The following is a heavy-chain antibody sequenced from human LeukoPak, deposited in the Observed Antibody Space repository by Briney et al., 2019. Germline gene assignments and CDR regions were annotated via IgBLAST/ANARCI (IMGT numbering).Heavy chain of an antibody. CDR2: IYHSGST. J-gene: IGHJ4*02. V-gene: IGHV4-38-2*01. Sequence: SETLSPTCAVSGYSIRGDDYWGWIRQSPGKGLEWIGSIYHSGSTHYSPSLKSRVTISVDTSKNQFSLMLNSVTAADTAVYYCARNRSVTTTPGFDHWGQGTLVTVSS. D-gene: IGHD4-17*01. CDR1: GYSIRGDDY. CDR3: ARNRSVTTTPGFDH.